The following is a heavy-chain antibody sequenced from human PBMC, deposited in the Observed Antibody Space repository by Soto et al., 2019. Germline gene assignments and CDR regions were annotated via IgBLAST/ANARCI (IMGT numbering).Heavy chain of an antibody. CDR2: IIPILGIA. CDR1: GGTFSSYT. V-gene: IGHV1-69*02. CDR3: ARMTGLNRYYMDV. Sequence: QVQLVQSGAEVKKPGSSVKVSCKASGGTFSSYTISWVRQAPGQGLEWMGRIIPILGIANYAQKFQGRVTSTADKSTSTAYMELSSLRSEDTAVYYCARMTGLNRYYMDVWGKGTTVTVSS. J-gene: IGHJ6*03.